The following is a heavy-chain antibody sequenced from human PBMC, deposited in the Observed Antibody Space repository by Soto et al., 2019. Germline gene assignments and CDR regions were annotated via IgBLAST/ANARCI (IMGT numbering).Heavy chain of an antibody. CDR3: AKDGGPSRVTMVRGVSFMDV. Sequence: GGSLRLSCAASGFTFSSYAMSWVRQAPGKGLEWVSAISGSGGSTYYADSVKGRFTISRDNSKNTLYLQMNSLRAEDMAVYYCAKDGGPSRVTMVRGVSFMDVWGKGTTVTVSS. J-gene: IGHJ6*03. CDR2: ISGSGGST. CDR1: GFTFSSYA. V-gene: IGHV3-23*01. D-gene: IGHD3-10*01.